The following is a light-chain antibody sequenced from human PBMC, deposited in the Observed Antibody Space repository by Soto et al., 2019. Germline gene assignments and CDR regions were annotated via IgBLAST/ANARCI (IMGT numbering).Light chain of an antibody. CDR1: SSDVGGYNY. Sequence: QSVLPKPASVSGSPGEAITISCNGTSSDVGGYNYVSWYQQHPGKAPKLMIYDVSNRPSGVSNRFSGSKSGNTASLTISGLQAEDEADYYCSSYTSSSTVFGTGTKVTVL. J-gene: IGLJ1*01. V-gene: IGLV2-14*01. CDR3: SSYTSSSTV. CDR2: DVS.